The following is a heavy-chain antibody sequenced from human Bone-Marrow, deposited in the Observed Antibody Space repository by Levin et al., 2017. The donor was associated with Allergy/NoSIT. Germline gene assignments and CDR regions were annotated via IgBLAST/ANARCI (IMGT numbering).Heavy chain of an antibody. CDR2: INSDGSST. J-gene: IGHJ6*03. Sequence: PGGSLRLSCAASGFTFSSYWMHWVRQAPGKGLVWVSRINSDGSSTSYADSVKGRFTISRDNAKNTLYLQMNSLRAEDTAVYYCARDLVYDYIWGSYRLYYYYYYMDVWGKGTTVTVSS. CDR1: GFTFSSYW. D-gene: IGHD3-16*02. V-gene: IGHV3-74*01. CDR3: ARDLVYDYIWGSYRLYYYYYYMDV.